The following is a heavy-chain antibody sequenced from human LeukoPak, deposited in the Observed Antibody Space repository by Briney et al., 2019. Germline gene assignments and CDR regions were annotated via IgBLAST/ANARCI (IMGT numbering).Heavy chain of an antibody. CDR1: GFTFSTYS. D-gene: IGHD5-18*01. J-gene: IGHJ4*02. CDR2: ISSSSNYI. V-gene: IGHV3-21*01. Sequence: GGSLRLSCAASGFTFSTYSMNWVRQAPGKGLEWVSFISSSSNYIYYADSVKGRFTISRDNSKNTLSLQVSSLRTEDTAVYYCAKDRYSYAFEYSDSWGQGTLVTVSS. CDR3: AKDRYSYAFEYSDS.